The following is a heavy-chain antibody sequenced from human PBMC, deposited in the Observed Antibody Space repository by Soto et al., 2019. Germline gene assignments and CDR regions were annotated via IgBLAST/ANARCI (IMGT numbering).Heavy chain of an antibody. D-gene: IGHD3-9*01. CDR1: GDSISGYY. CDR3: ARYFDWPNAFDI. Sequence: SETLSLTCTVSGDSISGYYWWSWIRQPPGKRLEWIGYINDSGNTNYNPSLKSRVTISVDTSKNQFSLKLGSVTAADTAVYYCARYFDWPNAFDIWGQGTMVTVSS. CDR2: INDSGNT. J-gene: IGHJ3*02. V-gene: IGHV4-59*01.